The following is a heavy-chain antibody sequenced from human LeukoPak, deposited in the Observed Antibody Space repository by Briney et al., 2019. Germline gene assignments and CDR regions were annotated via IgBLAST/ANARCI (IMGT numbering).Heavy chain of an antibody. D-gene: IGHD3-16*01. CDR2: IYYSGST. V-gene: IGHV4-39*07. CDR1: GGSISSSSYY. CDR3: ARVNAPGGRTRPFDY. J-gene: IGHJ4*02. Sequence: SETLSLTCTVSGGSISSSSYYWGWIRQPPGKGLEWIGSIYYSGSTYYNPSLKSRVTISVDTSKNQFSLKLSSVTAADTAVYYCARVNAPGGRTRPFDYWGQGTLVAVSS.